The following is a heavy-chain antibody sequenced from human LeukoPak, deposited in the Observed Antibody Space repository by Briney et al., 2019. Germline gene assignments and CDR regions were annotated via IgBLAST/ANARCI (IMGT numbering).Heavy chain of an antibody. CDR3: AKLFESGTYNNFFHY. D-gene: IGHD3-10*01. V-gene: IGHV3-23*01. CDR1: GFSFPYG. J-gene: IGHJ4*02. Sequence: GGSLRLSCEASGFSFPYGMSWVRQAPGKGLEWVSAITATSSSTHDADSVQGRFTISRDNSKNTLYLQMNSLRPEDTAIYYCAKLFESGTYNNFFHYWGQGTLVTVFS. CDR2: ITATSSST.